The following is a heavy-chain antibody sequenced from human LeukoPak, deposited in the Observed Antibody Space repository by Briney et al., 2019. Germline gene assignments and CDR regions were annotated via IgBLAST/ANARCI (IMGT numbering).Heavy chain of an antibody. CDR1: GFTFSSYW. J-gene: IGHJ3*02. CDR2: INSDGSST. D-gene: IGHD3-10*01. CDR3: ASKSKVSSGGAFDI. V-gene: IGHV3-74*01. Sequence: GGSLGLSCAASGFTFSSYWMHWVRQAPGKGLVWVSRINSDGSSTSYADSVKGRFTISRDNAKNTLYLQMNSLRAEDTAVYYCASKSKVSSGGAFDIWGQGTMVTVSS.